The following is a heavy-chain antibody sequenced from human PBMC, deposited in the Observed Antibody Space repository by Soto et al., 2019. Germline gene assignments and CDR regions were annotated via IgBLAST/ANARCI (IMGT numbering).Heavy chain of an antibody. CDR1: GYSFSSYW. CDR2: IYPGDSDT. CDR3: ARYCSGGGCYRPSYQFDY. D-gene: IGHD2-15*01. V-gene: IGHV5-51*01. Sequence: PGESLKISCKGSGYSFSSYWIGWVRQMPGQGPEWMEIIYPGDSDTRYSPSFQGQVTISADKSISTAYLQWSSLKASDTAMYYCARYCSGGGCYRPSYQFDYWGQGTLVTVS. J-gene: IGHJ4*02.